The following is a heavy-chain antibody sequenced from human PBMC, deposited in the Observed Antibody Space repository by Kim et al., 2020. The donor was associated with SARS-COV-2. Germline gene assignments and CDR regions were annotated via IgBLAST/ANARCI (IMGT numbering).Heavy chain of an antibody. CDR2: P. CDR3: ARGSSSWHFDY. J-gene: IGHJ4*02. D-gene: IGHD6-13*01. V-gene: IGHV7-4-1*02. Sequence: PTYAQGFTGRFVFSLDTSVSTAYLQISSLKAEDTAVYYCARGSSSWHFDYWGQGTLVTVSS.